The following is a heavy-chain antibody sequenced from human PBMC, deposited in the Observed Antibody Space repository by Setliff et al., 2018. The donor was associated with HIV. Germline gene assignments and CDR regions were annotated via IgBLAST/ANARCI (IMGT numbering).Heavy chain of an antibody. CDR2: IIPIFGTA. Sequence: SVKVSCKASGGTFTSYAISWVRQAPGQGLEWMGGIIPIFGTANYAQKFQGRVTFTADESTSTAYMELSSLRSEDTAVYYCASSTPYDYYSYLDVWGKGTTVTVSS. J-gene: IGHJ6*03. V-gene: IGHV1-69*13. CDR3: ASSTPYDYYSYLDV. CDR1: GGTFTSYA.